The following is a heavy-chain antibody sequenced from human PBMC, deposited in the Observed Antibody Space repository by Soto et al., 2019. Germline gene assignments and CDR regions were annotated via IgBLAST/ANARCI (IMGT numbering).Heavy chain of an antibody. CDR3: ARESWDYYYGSGSYPGGAFDF. D-gene: IGHD3-10*01. J-gene: IGHJ3*01. CDR1: GGSISSGGYS. V-gene: IGHV4-30-2*01. Sequence: QLQLQESGSGLVKPSQTLSLTCAVSGGSISSGGYSWSWIRQPPGKGLEWIGYIYHSGSTYYNPSSKNRVNITVDTSKNQFSLKLSSVTSADTPVYYCARESWDYYYGSGSYPGGAFDFCGQGTMVTVSS. CDR2: IYHSGST.